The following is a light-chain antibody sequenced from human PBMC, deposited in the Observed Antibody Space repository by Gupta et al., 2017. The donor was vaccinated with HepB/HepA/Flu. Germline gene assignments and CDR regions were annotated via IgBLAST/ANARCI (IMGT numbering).Light chain of an antibody. V-gene: IGLV2-8*01. CDR1: SSDVGGFDY. CDR3: SSYAGSNTYV. CDR2: GVS. J-gene: IGLJ1*01. Sequence: QSALTQPPSPSGSPGQPVPLSCTVPSSDVGGFDYVSWYQQHPGKAPKLIIYGVSKRPSGVPDRCSGSKSDNTASLTVSGLQAEDEADYYCSSYAGSNTYVFGTGTKLTVL.